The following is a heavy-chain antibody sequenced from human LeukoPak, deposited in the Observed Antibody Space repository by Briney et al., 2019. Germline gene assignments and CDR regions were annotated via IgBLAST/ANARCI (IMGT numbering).Heavy chain of an antibody. J-gene: IGHJ3*02. Sequence: PGGSLRLSCAACGFTFSSYDMHWVRQATGKGLEWVSAIGTAGDTYYPGSVKGQFTISRENAKNSLYLQMNSLRAEDTAVYYCARGEQQLTLGLDAFDIWGQGTMVTVSS. CDR2: IGTAGDT. CDR1: GFTFSSYD. V-gene: IGHV3-13*03. D-gene: IGHD6-13*01. CDR3: ARGEQQLTLGLDAFDI.